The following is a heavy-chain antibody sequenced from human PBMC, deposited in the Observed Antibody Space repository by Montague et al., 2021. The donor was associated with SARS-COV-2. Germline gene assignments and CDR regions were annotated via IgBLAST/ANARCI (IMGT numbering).Heavy chain of an antibody. CDR2: IYYSGSS. V-gene: IGHV4-31*03. J-gene: IGHJ4*02. CDR1: GGSISRGSYY. Sequence: TLSLTCTVSGGSISRGSYYWSWIRQHPGKGLEWIGYIYYSGSSYYDPSLKSRVTISVDTSKNQFSLRLSSVTAADTAVYYCARARTSLIVVVNEFDYWGQGTLVTVSS. CDR3: ARARTSLIVVVNEFDY. D-gene: IGHD2-21*01.